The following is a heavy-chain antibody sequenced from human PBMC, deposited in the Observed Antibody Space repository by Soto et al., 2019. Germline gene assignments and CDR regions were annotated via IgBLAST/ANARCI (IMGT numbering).Heavy chain of an antibody. V-gene: IGHV2-5*01. J-gene: IGHJ3*02. D-gene: IGHD1-1*01. CDR2: IYWSGDE. CDR3: ARGMATLPVFAFDI. Sequence: SGPTLVNPTQTLTLTCSFSGFSLSTSGVGVGWIRQSPGKAPEWLALIYWSGDEHYRPSLKSRLSVLKDTSKNHVVLIMTDMDPVDTATYYCARGMATLPVFAFDIWGQGTMVTVSS. CDR1: GFSLSTSGVG.